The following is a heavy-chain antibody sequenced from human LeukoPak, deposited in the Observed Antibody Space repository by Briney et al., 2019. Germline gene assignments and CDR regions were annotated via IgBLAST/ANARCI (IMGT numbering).Heavy chain of an antibody. CDR3: AKAAYCSGGSCYPLFDY. CDR1: GFTFSSYG. V-gene: IGHV3-30*02. D-gene: IGHD2-15*01. CDR2: IRYDGSNK. Sequence: GGSLRLSCAASGFTFSSYGMHWVRQAPGKGLEGVAFIRYDGSNKYYADSVKGRFTISRDNSKNTLYLQMNSLRAEDTAVYYCAKAAYCSGGSCYPLFDYWGQGTLVTVSS. J-gene: IGHJ4*02.